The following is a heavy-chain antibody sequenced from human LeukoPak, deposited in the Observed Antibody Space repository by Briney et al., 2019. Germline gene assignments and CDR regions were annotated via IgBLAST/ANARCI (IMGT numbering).Heavy chain of an antibody. CDR3: ASHYGSGSYSLRYFDY. Sequence: GGSLRLSCAASGFTFSSYGMHWVRQAPGKGLEWVAFIRYDGSNKYYADSVKGRFTISRDNSKNTLYLQMNSLRAEDTAVYYCASHYGSGSYSLRYFDYWGQGTLVTVSS. CDR1: GFTFSSYG. D-gene: IGHD3-10*01. J-gene: IGHJ4*02. CDR2: IRYDGSNK. V-gene: IGHV3-30*02.